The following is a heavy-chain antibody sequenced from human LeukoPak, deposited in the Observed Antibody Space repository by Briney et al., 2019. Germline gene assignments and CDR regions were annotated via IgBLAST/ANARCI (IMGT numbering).Heavy chain of an antibody. CDR2: ISGDGSHG. D-gene: IGHD1-26*01. CDR1: GFTFSDYS. Sequence: GGSLRLSCAASGFTFSDYSMHWVRQAPGKGLEWVAVISGDGSHGVSADSVEGRFTISRDNSQGTLYLQMNRVRFEDTAVYYCTRDLKVGSNYWGQGILVTVSS. CDR3: TRDLKVGSNY. J-gene: IGHJ4*02. V-gene: IGHV3-30*01.